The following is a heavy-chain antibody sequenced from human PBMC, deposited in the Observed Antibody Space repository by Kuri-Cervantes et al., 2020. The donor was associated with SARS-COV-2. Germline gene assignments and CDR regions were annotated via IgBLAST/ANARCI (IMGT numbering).Heavy chain of an antibody. J-gene: IGHJ4*02. CDR1: GFTFSSYA. CDR2: ISYDGSNK. CDR3: TTLMDY. V-gene: IGHV3-30-3*01. Sequence: GESLKISCAASGFTFSSYAMHGVRQAPGKGLEWVAVISYDGSNKYYADSVKGRFTISRDNSKNTLYLQMNSLKTEDTAVYYCTTLMDYWGQGALVTVSS. D-gene: IGHD2-8*01.